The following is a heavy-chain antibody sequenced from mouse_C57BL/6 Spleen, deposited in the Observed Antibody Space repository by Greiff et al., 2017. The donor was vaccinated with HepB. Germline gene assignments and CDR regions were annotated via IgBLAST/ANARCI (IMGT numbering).Heavy chain of an antibody. Sequence: EVKLMESGAELVRPGASVKLSCTASGFNIKDDYMHWVKQRPEQGLEWIGWIDPENGDTEYASKFQGKATITADTSSNTAYLQLSSLTSEDTAVYYCTTARVYYGYDGFAYWGQGTLVTVSA. J-gene: IGHJ3*01. CDR2: IDPENGDT. V-gene: IGHV14-4*01. CDR3: TTARVYYGYDGFAY. D-gene: IGHD2-2*01. CDR1: GFNIKDDY.